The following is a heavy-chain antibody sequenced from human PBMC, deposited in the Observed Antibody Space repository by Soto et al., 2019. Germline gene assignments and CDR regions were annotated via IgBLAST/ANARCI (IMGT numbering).Heavy chain of an antibody. V-gene: IGHV1-3*01. CDR3: ATGTLAPYYYYGMDV. CDR1: GYTFTSYA. CDR2: INAGNGNT. Sequence: ASVKVSCKASGYTFTSYAMHWVRQAPGQRLEWMGWINAGNGNTKYSQKFQGRVTITRDTSTSTAYMELSSLRSEDTAVYYCATGTLAPYYYYGMDVWGQGTTVTVS. J-gene: IGHJ6*02. D-gene: IGHD1-26*01.